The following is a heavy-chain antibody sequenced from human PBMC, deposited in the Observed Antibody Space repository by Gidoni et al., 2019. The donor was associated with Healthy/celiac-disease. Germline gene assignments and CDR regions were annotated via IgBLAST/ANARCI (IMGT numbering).Heavy chain of an antibody. V-gene: IGHV3-15*01. CDR1: GFTFSNAW. CDR2: IKSKTDGGTT. J-gene: IGHJ4*02. CDR3: ATVEAIVGATH. Sequence: EVQLVESGGGLVKPGRSLRPSCPPSGFTFSNAWMSWVRQAPGKGLEWVGRIKSKTDGGTTDYAAPVKGRFTISRDDSKNTLYLQMNSLKTEDTAVYYCATVEAIVGATHWGQGTLVTVSS. D-gene: IGHD1-26*01.